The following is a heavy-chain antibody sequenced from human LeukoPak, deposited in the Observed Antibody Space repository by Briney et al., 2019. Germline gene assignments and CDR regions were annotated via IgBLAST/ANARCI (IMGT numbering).Heavy chain of an antibody. V-gene: IGHV3-33*06. Sequence: GGSLRLSCAASGFTFSGYGMHWVRQAPDKGLEWVAVIWYDGNNKYYAESVKGRFTISRDNSKNTLYLQMNSLRAEDTAVYYCAKDWGYTTMVSYYFDYWGQGTLVTVSS. CDR3: AKDWGYTTMVSYYFDY. J-gene: IGHJ4*02. CDR1: GFTFSGYG. CDR2: IWYDGNNK. D-gene: IGHD5-18*01.